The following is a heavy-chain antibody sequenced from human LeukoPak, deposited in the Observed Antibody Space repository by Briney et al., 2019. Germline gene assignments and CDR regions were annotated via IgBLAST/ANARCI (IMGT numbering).Heavy chain of an antibody. D-gene: IGHD1-26*01. V-gene: IGHV4-30-2*03. CDR3: ARHIWEGFDY. CDR2: IYYSGST. Sequence: SETLSLTCGVSGGSISSGGYSWSWIRQPPGKGLEWIGSIYYSGSTYYNPSLKSRVTISVDTSKNQFSLKLSSVTAADTAVYYCARHIWEGFDYWGQGTLVTVSS. CDR1: GGSISSGGYS. J-gene: IGHJ4*02.